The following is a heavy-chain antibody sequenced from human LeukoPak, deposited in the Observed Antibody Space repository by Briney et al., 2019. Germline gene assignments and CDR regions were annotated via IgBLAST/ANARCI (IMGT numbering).Heavy chain of an antibody. D-gene: IGHD3-10*01. CDR2: IGISSGPL. J-gene: IGHJ4*02. CDR1: GFTFNNYA. V-gene: IGHV3-48*04. CDR3: ARAKGYTSSYSFDY. Sequence: PGGSLRLSCAASGFTFNNYAMNWVRQTPGGRLEWVSFIGISSGPLLYADSVKGRLTISRDNAKASVYLQMNRLRAEDTAVYYCARAKGYTSSYSFDYWGQGILVTVSS.